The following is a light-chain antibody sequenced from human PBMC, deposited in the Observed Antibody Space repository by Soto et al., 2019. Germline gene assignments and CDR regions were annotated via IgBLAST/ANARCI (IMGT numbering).Light chain of an antibody. J-gene: IGLJ2*01. CDR1: SSDIGTYNR. CDR2: EVS. CDR3: SSYTSSDTIV. V-gene: IGLV2-18*02. Sequence: QAVVTQPPSVSGSPGQSVTISCTGTSSDIGTYNRVSWYQQPPGTAPKLMISEVSNRPSGVPDRFSGSKSANTASLTISGLQAEDEADYYCSSYTSSDTIVFGGGTKLTVL.